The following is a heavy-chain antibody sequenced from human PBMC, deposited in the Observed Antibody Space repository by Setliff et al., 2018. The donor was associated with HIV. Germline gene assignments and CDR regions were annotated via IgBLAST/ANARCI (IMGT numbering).Heavy chain of an antibody. J-gene: IGHJ4*02. CDR1: GGSITSYY. CDR2: IFDSGTT. D-gene: IGHD3-10*01. Sequence: TLSLTCTVSGGSITSYYWNWIRQSPGKGLEWIGYIFDSGTTKYNPSVTSRVTISVDASKNQFFLQLISVTAADTAVYYCARQGGYNSPLMVWGQGKLVTVSS. V-gene: IGHV4-59*08. CDR3: ARQGGYNSPLMV.